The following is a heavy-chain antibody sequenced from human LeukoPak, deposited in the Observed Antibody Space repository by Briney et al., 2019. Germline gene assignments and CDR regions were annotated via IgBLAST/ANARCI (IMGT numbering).Heavy chain of an antibody. CDR3: VGDSISSPDLDY. J-gene: IGHJ4*02. CDR1: VFTVRDKY. CDR2: FYAGDRT. D-gene: IGHD6-6*01. Sequence: GGSLRLSCVASVFTVRDKYMSCVRQAPGEGLEWVAIFYAGDRTYYTDFVKGLFTLSRDNYKNTLFLQMNSVRAEDTAVYYCVGDSISSPDLDYWGQGTLVTVSS. V-gene: IGHV3-53*01.